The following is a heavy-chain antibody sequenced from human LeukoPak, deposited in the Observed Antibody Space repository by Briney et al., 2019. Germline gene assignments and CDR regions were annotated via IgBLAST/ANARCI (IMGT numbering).Heavy chain of an antibody. CDR2: INHSGST. Sequence: SEALSLTCAVYGGSFSGYYWSWIRQPPGKGLEWIGEINHSGSTNYNPSLKSRVTISVDTSKSQFSLKLSSVTAADTAVYYCARGGGYYYGSGSYYKRNWFDPWGQGTLVTVSS. D-gene: IGHD3-10*01. V-gene: IGHV4-34*01. J-gene: IGHJ5*02. CDR1: GGSFSGYY. CDR3: ARGGGYYYGSGSYYKRNWFDP.